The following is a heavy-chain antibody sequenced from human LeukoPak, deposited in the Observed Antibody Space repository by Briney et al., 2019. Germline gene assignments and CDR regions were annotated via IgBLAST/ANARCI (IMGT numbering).Heavy chain of an antibody. J-gene: IGHJ5*02. CDR3: ARVVGCSSTSCYRNWFDP. D-gene: IGHD2-2*01. CDR2: IYHSGSA. Sequence: SETLSLTCAVSGYSISSGYYWGWIRQPPGKGREWIGSIYHSGSAYYNPSLKSRVTISVDTSKNQFPLKLSSVTAADTAVYYCARVVGCSSTSCYRNWFDPWGQGTLVTVSS. V-gene: IGHV4-38-2*01. CDR1: GYSISSGYY.